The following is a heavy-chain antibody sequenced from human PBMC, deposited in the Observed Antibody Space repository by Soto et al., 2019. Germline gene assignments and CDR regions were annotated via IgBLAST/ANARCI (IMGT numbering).Heavy chain of an antibody. Sequence: SETLSLTCTVSGGSISSYYWSWIRQPAGKGLEWIGRIYTSGSTNYNPSLKGRVTMSVDTSKNQFSLKLSSVTAADTAVYYCARDVGHGSGTYYYYGMDVWGQGTTVTVSS. CDR2: IYTSGST. V-gene: IGHV4-4*07. CDR3: ARDVGHGSGTYYYYGMDV. D-gene: IGHD3-10*01. CDR1: GGSISSYY. J-gene: IGHJ6*02.